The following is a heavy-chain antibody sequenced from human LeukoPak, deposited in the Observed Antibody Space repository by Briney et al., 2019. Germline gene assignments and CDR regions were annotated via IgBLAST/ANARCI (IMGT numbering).Heavy chain of an antibody. CDR3: AKAPIGDIGSSWFDY. D-gene: IGHD6-13*01. J-gene: IGHJ4*02. V-gene: IGHV3-21*04. CDR1: GFTFSSYS. CDR2: ISSSSSYI. Sequence: GGSLRLSCAASGFTFSSYSMNWVRQAPGKGLEWVSSISSSSSYIYYADSVKGRFTISRDNAKNSLYLQMNSLRAEDTALYYCAKAPIGDIGSSWFDYWGQGTLVTVSS.